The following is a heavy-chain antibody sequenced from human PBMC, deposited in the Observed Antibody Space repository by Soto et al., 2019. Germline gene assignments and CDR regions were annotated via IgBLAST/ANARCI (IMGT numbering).Heavy chain of an antibody. J-gene: IGHJ4*02. CDR2: IIPIFGTA. Sequence: GASVKVSCKASGYTFTNNDVSWVRQAPGQGLEWMGGIIPIFGTANYAQKFQGRVTITADESTSTAYMELSSLRSEDTAVYYCARVFSRDEIVVVPDYFDYWGQGTLVTVSS. D-gene: IGHD3-22*01. CDR1: GYTFTNND. CDR3: ARVFSRDEIVVVPDYFDY. V-gene: IGHV1-69*13.